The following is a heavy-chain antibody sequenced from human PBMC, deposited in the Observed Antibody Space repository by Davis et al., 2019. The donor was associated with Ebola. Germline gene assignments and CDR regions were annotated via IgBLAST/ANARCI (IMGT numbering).Heavy chain of an antibody. CDR2: IYSGGST. CDR3: ARETPRYCTNGVCYSFDY. V-gene: IGHV3-53*04. D-gene: IGHD2-8*01. J-gene: IGHJ4*02. Sequence: GESLKISCAASGFTVSSSYMSWVRQAPGKGLEWVSVIYSGGSTYYADPVKGRFVISRHNSKNTLYLQMNSLRAEDTAVYYCARETPRYCTNGVCYSFDYWGQGTLVTVSS. CDR1: GFTVSSSY.